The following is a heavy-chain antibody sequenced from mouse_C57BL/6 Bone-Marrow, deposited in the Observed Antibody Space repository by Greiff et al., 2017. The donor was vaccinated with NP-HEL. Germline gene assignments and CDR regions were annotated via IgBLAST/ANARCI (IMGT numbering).Heavy chain of an antibody. CDR3: ARKEDWDVYFDY. CDR2: IDPSDSYT. CDR1: GYTFTSYW. Sequence: VQLQQPGAELVKPGASVKLSCKASGYTFTSYWMQWVKQRPGQGLEWIGEIDPSDSYTNYNQKFKGKATLTVDTSSSTAYMQLSSLTSEDSAVYYCARKEDWDVYFDYWGQGTTLTVSS. D-gene: IGHD4-1*01. J-gene: IGHJ2*01. V-gene: IGHV1-50*01.